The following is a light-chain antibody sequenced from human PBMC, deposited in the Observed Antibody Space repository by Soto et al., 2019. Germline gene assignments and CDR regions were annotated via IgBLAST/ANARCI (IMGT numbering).Light chain of an antibody. J-gene: IGKJ3*01. Sequence: EIVLTQSPGTLSLSPGERATLSCTASQSFSASYLAWYQQKPGQAPRLLIYSASTRATGIPDRFSGSWSGTDFTLTISRLEPEDFAFYYCQHYGSSLFTFGPGTKVDIK. V-gene: IGKV3-20*01. CDR2: SAS. CDR1: QSFSASY. CDR3: QHYGSSLFT.